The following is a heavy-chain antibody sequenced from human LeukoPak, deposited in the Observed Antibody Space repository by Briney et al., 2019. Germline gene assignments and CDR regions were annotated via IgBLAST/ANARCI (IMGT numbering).Heavy chain of an antibody. CDR1: GFIFRSYA. CDR3: AKGQAQVWIPH. V-gene: IGHV3-23*01. D-gene: IGHD5-18*01. Sequence: AEGSLRLSCAASGFIFRSYATTWVRQAPGKGLEWVSTISDNGDNTYYADSVKGRFTISRDNSKSTLFLQMRSLRAEDTAVYYCAKGQAQVWIPHWGQGALVTVSP. CDR2: ISDNGDNT. J-gene: IGHJ4*02.